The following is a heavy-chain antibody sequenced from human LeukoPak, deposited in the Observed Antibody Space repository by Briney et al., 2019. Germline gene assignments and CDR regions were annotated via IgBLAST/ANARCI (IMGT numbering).Heavy chain of an antibody. CDR1: GYTFTGYY. CDR2: INPNSGGT. CDR3: ARGLSSIAAHPEQDY. J-gene: IGHJ4*02. Sequence: GASVKVSCKASGYTFTGYYMHWVRQAPGQGLEWMGWINPNSGGTNYAQKFQGRVTMTRDTSISTAYMELSRLRSDDTAVYYCARGLSSIAAHPEQDYWGQGTLVTVSS. D-gene: IGHD6-6*01. V-gene: IGHV1-2*02.